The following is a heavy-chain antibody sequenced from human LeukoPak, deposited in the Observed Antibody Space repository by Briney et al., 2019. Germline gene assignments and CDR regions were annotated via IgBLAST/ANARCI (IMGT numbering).Heavy chain of an antibody. J-gene: IGHJ4*02. D-gene: IGHD1-26*01. CDR3: ARQNSGIYRRAYDY. CDR2: ISSNGGST. Sequence: GGSLRLSCAASGFTFSTYAMHWVRQAPGKGLEYVSGISSNGGSTYYANSVKGRFTISRDSSKNTLYLQMGSLRAEDMAVYYCARQNSGIYRRAYDYWGQGTLVTVSS. V-gene: IGHV3-64*01. CDR1: GFTFSTYA.